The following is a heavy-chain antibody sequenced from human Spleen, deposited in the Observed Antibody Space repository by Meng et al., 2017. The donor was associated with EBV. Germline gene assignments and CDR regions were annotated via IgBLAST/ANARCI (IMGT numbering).Heavy chain of an antibody. CDR3: AIIPYSNA. Sequence: GRVGGPGGGVVQPGSALRLTCAAAGFDFDPYAVHWVRQAPGKGLEWVALISDTGDNKYFADSVRGRFTISRDNSKNMISLQMNSLRPGDTATYYCAIIPYSNAWGQGTLVTVSS. CDR2: ISDTGDNK. J-gene: IGHJ5*02. V-gene: IGHV3-30-3*01. CDR1: GFDFDPYA. D-gene: IGHD4-11*01.